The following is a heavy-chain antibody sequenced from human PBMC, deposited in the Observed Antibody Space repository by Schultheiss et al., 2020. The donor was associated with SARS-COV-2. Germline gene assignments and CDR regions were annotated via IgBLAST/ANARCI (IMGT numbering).Heavy chain of an antibody. J-gene: IGHJ4*02. Sequence: GGSLRLSCTASGFTFGDYAMSWVRQAPGKGLVWVSRINSDGSSTSYADSVKGRFTISRDNSKNTLYLQMNSLRAEDTAVYYCASVASGSYSANWGQGTLVTVSS. CDR2: INSDGSST. V-gene: IGHV3-74*01. CDR1: GFTFGDYA. CDR3: ASVASGSYSAN. D-gene: IGHD1-26*01.